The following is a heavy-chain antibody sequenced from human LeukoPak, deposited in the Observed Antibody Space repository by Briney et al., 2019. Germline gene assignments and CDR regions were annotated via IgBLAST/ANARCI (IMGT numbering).Heavy chain of an antibody. V-gene: IGHV1-18*01. CDR1: GYTFTSYG. J-gene: IGHJ4*02. CDR2: ISAYNGNT. Sequence: ASVKVSCKASGYTFTSYGISWVRQAPGQGLEWMGWISAYNGNTNYAQKLQGRVTMTTDTSTSTAYMELRSLRSDDTAVYYCARAYYDFWSGYPTDYRGQGTLVTVSS. CDR3: ARAYYDFWSGYPTDY. D-gene: IGHD3-3*01.